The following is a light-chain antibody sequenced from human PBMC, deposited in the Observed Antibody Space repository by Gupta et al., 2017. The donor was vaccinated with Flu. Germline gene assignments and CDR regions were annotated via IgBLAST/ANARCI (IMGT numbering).Light chain of an antibody. CDR3: QAADNRETCVV. CDR1: ALPKQV. J-gene: IGLJ2*01. Sequence: SYELTQPPSVSVSPGQTARITCSGDALPKQVVYWYQQKPGQAPVLVIYKDTERPSGIPERFSGSTSGKTVTLTISGVQAEDEADYNCQAADNRETCVVFGGGTKLTVL. CDR2: KDT. V-gene: IGLV3-25*03.